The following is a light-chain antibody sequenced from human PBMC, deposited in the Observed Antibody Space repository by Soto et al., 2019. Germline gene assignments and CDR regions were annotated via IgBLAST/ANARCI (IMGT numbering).Light chain of an antibody. V-gene: IGLV2-14*01. CDR3: ISYTTSSTYV. CDR2: SVS. J-gene: IGLJ1*01. CDR1: SSDVGGYNF. Sequence: QSALTQPASVSGSPGQSITISCTGTSSDVGGYNFVSWYQHHPGKAPKLMIFSVSNRPPGVSNRFSGSKSGNTASLTISGLQAEDEADYYCISYTTSSTYVFGSGTKVTVL.